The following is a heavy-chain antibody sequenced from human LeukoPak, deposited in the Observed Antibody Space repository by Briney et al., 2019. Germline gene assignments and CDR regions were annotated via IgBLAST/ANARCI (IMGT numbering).Heavy chain of an antibody. D-gene: IGHD3-10*01. V-gene: IGHV3-30-3*01. CDR3: ARDLGFSSEDRGVIRY. J-gene: IGHJ4*02. Sequence: GGSLRLSCAASGFTFSSYAMHWVRQAPGKGLEWVAVISYDGSNKYYADSVKGRFTISRDNSKNTLYLKMNSLRAEDTAVYYCARDLGFSSEDRGVIRYWGQGTLVTVSS. CDR1: GFTFSSYA. CDR2: ISYDGSNK.